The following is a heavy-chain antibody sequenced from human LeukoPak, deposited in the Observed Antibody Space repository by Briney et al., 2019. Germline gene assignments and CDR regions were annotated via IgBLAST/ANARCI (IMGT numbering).Heavy chain of an antibody. J-gene: IGHJ3*02. CDR3: ARDRVVGTSGFALDI. V-gene: IGHV4-31*03. CDR1: GGSISSGGYY. Sequence: SQTLSLTCTVSGGSISSGGYYWSWIRQHPGKGLEWIGYIYYSGSTYYNPSLKSRVTISVDTSKNQFSLKLSSVTAADTAVYYCARDRVVGTSGFALDIWGQGTMVTVSS. CDR2: IYYSGST. D-gene: IGHD1-26*01.